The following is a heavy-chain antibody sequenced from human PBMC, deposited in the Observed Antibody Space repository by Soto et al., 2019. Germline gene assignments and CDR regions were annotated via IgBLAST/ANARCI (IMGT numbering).Heavy chain of an antibody. CDR3: ARGGYGSGIYDFDY. V-gene: IGHV4-34*01. CDR1: GGSFSGYY. J-gene: IGHJ4*02. CDR2: INHSGST. D-gene: IGHD3-10*01. Sequence: PSETLSLTCAVYGGSFSGYYWSWIRQPPGKGLEWIGEINHSGSTNYNPSLKSRVTISVDTSKNQFSLKLSSVTAADTAVYYCARGGYGSGIYDFDYWGQGTLVTVSS.